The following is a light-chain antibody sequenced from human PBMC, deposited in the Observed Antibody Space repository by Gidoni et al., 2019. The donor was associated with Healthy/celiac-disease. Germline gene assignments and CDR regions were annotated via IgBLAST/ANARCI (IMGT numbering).Light chain of an antibody. Sequence: DIQLTQSPSSLSASVGDRVTITCQPSQDISNYLNWYQQKPGKAPKILIYDASHLKTGVPSSFSGGGSGTDFTFTISSMQHATYYCQQYDKLGATFGHGTKVDIK. V-gene: IGKV1-33*01. CDR2: DAS. J-gene: IGKJ3*01. CDR3: QQYDKLGAT. CDR1: QDISNY.